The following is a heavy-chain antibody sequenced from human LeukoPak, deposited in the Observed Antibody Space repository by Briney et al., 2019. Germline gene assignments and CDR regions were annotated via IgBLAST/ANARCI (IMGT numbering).Heavy chain of an antibody. CDR3: AKPPYYDILTGPWGYFDY. Sequence: GGSLRLSCAASGFTFSSYGMHWVRQAPGKGLEWVAVISYDGSNKYYADSVKGRFTISRDNSKNTLYLQMNSLRAEDTAVYYCAKPPYYDILTGPWGYFDYWGQGTLVTVSS. V-gene: IGHV3-30*18. CDR2: ISYDGSNK. J-gene: IGHJ4*02. CDR1: GFTFSSYG. D-gene: IGHD3-9*01.